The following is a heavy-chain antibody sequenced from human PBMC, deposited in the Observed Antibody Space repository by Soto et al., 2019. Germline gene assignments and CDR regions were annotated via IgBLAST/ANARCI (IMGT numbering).Heavy chain of an antibody. J-gene: IGHJ4*02. V-gene: IGHV4-59*08. D-gene: IGHD1-1*01. CDR2: IYYSGST. Sequence: SETLSLTCTVSAGSIRSYYWSWIRQPPGRGLEWIGYIYYSGSTNYNPSLKSRVTISVDTSKNQFSLKLSSVTAADTAVYYCARRYGYSFDYWGQGTLVTVSS. CDR1: AGSIRSYY. CDR3: ARRYGYSFDY.